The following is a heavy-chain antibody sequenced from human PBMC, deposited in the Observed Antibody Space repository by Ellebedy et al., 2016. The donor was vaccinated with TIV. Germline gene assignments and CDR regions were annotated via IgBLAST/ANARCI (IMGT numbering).Heavy chain of an antibody. CDR1: GFSLHDYA. CDR3: VKDSSIVVAAANTHFDY. CDR2: ISWNGNDK. Sequence: GGSLRLSCAASGFSLHDYAMHWVRQAPGKGLEWVAGISWNGNDKKYADSVKGRFTIFRDNAKNSLSLLMESLSGEDTAFYFCVKDSSIVVAAANTHFDYWGQGALVTVSS. J-gene: IGHJ4*02. V-gene: IGHV3-9*01. D-gene: IGHD6-13*01.